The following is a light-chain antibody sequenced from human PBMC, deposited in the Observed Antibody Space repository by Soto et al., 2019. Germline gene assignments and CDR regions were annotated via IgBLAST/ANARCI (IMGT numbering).Light chain of an antibody. CDR3: QTWATGIRV. CDR2: LNSDGSH. Sequence: QLVLTQSPSASASRGASVKLTCTLSSGHSSYAIAWHQQHPEKGPRYLMKLNSDGSHTKGDGIPDRFSGSSSGAERYLTISSLQSEDEADYYCQTWATGIRVFGGGTKVTVL. V-gene: IGLV4-69*01. J-gene: IGLJ3*02. CDR1: SGHSSYA.